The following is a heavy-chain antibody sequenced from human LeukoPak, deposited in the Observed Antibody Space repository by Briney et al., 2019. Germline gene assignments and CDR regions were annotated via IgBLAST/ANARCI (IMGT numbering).Heavy chain of an antibody. D-gene: IGHD3-10*01. Sequence: GGSLRLSCVGLTFTVSDTFMSWVRQAPGKGLDWVSTMYTGGGTDYADSVKGRFTISRDSSKNTVYLQMNSLRDEDTAVYFCAKERHYGSGSYSDYWGQGTLVTVSS. V-gene: IGHV3-66*01. J-gene: IGHJ4*02. CDR1: TFTVSDTF. CDR3: AKERHYGSGSYSDY. CDR2: MYTGGGT.